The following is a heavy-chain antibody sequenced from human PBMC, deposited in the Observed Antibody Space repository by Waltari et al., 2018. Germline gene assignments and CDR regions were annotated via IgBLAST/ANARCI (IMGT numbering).Heavy chain of an antibody. V-gene: IGHV6-1*01. CDR3: ARVCSSTSCYRDAFDI. Sequence: QVQLQQSGPGLVKPSQTLSLTCAISGDSVSSNHVPWHWIRQSPSGGLEWLGRTYYPDKWYDAFAVSVESRITIDPDTSKNQFSLQLNSLTPGDTAVYYCARVCSSTSCYRDAFDIWGQGTMVTVSS. J-gene: IGHJ3*02. CDR1: GDSVSSNHVP. CDR2: TYYPDKWYD. D-gene: IGHD2-2*01.